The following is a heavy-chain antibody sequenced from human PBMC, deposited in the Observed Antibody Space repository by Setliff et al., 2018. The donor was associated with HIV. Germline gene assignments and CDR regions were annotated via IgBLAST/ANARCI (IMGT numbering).Heavy chain of an antibody. CDR3: ARGHQYYYDSSGYTDY. CDR1: GYTFTSYG. Sequence: ASVKVSCKASGYTFTSYGISWVRQAPGQGLEWMGWISAYNGNTNYAQKLQGRVTMTRDTSITTAYMELSRLSSDDTAVYYCARGHQYYYDSSGYTDYWGQGTLVTVSS. CDR2: ISAYNGNT. J-gene: IGHJ4*02. D-gene: IGHD3-22*01. V-gene: IGHV1-18*01.